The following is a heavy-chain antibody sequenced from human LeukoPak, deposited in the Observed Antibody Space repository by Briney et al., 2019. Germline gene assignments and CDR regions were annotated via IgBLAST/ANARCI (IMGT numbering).Heavy chain of an antibody. CDR3: ARSLKENDYGDYVCNY. V-gene: IGHV1-69*04. J-gene: IGHJ4*02. CDR2: IIPILGIA. Sequence: EASVKVSCKASGGTFSSYAISWVRQAPGQGLEWMGRIIPILGIANYAQKFQGRVTITADKSTSTAYMELSSLRSEDTAVYYCARSLKENDYGDYVCNYWGQGTLVTVSS. D-gene: IGHD4-17*01. CDR1: GGTFSSYA.